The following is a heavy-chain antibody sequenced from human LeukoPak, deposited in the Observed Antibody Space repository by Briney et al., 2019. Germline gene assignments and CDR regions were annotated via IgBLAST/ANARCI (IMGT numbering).Heavy chain of an antibody. CDR3: GRSGYDSSGYYMAFDI. D-gene: IGHD3-22*01. V-gene: IGHV4-34*01. J-gene: IGHJ3*02. Sequence: PSETLSLTCAVYGGSFSGYYWSWIRQPPGKGLEWIGEINHSGSTNYNPSLKSRVTISVETSKNQFSLKLSPVTAAETAVYYCGRSGYDSSGYYMAFDIWGQGTMVTVSS. CDR1: GGSFSGYY. CDR2: INHSGST.